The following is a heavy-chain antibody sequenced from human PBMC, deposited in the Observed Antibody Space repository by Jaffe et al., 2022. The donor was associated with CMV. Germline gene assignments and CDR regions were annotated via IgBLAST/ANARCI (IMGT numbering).Heavy chain of an antibody. CDR1: GFTFSSYG. CDR3: ARAGDILTVWYFDY. V-gene: IGHV3-33*08. D-gene: IGHD3-9*01. J-gene: IGHJ4*02. CDR2: IWYDGSNK. Sequence: QVQLVESGGGVVQPGRSLRLSCAASGFTFSSYGMHWVRQAPGKGLEWVAVIWYDGSNKYYADSVKGRFTISRDNSKNTLYLQMNSLRAEDTAVYYCARAGDILTVWYFDYWGQGTLVTVSS.